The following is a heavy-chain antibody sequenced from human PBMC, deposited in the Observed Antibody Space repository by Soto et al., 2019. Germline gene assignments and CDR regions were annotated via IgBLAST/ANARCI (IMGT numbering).Heavy chain of an antibody. CDR3: ARGGYYDNTWGKLSHYGLDV. CDR1: GYAFIRYG. D-gene: IGHD3-16*01. V-gene: IGHV1-18*01. CDR2: ISPYNDYT. Sequence: GPSVKVSGKASGYAFIRYGITWVRRALGQGLEWMGWISPYNDYTTYAQKLQGRVTMTADTSTRTVYLDLRSLKSDDTAVYYCARGGYYDNTWGKLSHYGLDVWGQGTSVTVSS. J-gene: IGHJ6*02.